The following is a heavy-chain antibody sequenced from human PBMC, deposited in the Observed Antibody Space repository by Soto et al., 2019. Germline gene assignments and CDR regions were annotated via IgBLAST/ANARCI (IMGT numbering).Heavy chain of an antibody. CDR3: AKRNTAGSTRLYPFDY. CDR2: YGSSGNT. Sequence: EVQLMESGGGLVQPGGSLRLSCAASGFTFSSYAMSWVRQAPGKGLEWVSTYGSSGNTYYADSVKGRFTISTDNSKNKLFLKMNSLRAEDTAVYYCAKRNTAGSTRLYPFDYWGQGTLVTVSS. J-gene: IGHJ4*02. CDR1: GFTFSSYA. D-gene: IGHD2-2*01. V-gene: IGHV3-23*01.